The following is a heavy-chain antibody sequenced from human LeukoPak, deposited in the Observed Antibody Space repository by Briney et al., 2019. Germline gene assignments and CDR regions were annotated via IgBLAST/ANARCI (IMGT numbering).Heavy chain of an antibody. J-gene: IGHJ4*02. V-gene: IGHV3-7*05. D-gene: IGHD1-26*01. CDR2: IKNDGSDK. Sequence: GGSLRLSCAASGFTFSSYWMSWVRQAPGKGLEWVATIKNDGSDKNYVDSVKGRFTISRDNAKNSLHLQTNSLRAEDTAVYYCAVGIGDYWGQGTQVTVSS. CDR3: AVGIGDY. CDR1: GFTFSSYW.